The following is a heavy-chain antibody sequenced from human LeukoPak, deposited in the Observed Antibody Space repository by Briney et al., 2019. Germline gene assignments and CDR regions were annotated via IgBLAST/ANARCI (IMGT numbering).Heavy chain of an antibody. V-gene: IGHV3-21*01. CDR2: ISSSSSYI. CDR1: GLTFSSYS. D-gene: IGHD7-27*01. Sequence: GGSLRLSCAASGLTFSSYSMNWVRQAPGKGLEWVSSISSSSSYIYYADSVKGRFTISRDNAKNSLYLQMNSLRAEDTAVYYCARGGANWDAFDIWGQGTMVTVSS. J-gene: IGHJ3*02. CDR3: ARGGANWDAFDI.